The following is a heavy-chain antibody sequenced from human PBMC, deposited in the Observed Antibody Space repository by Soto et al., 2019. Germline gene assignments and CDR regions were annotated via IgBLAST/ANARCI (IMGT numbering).Heavy chain of an antibody. CDR1: GFTFSSYG. V-gene: IGHV3-33*01. D-gene: IGHD3-22*01. J-gene: IGHJ4*02. CDR3: ARDPTYFYDSSGYYDY. CDR2: IWYDGSNK. Sequence: GGSLRLSCAASGFTFSSYGMHWVRQAPGKGLEWVAVIWYDGSNKYYADSVKGRFTISRDNAKNTLYLQMNSLRAEDTAVYYCARDPTYFYDSSGYYDYWGQGTLVTVSS.